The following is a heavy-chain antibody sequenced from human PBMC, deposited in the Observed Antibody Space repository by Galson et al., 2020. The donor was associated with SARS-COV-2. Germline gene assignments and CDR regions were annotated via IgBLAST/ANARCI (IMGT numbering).Heavy chain of an antibody. CDR1: GFTFSSYG. D-gene: IGHD3-10*01. J-gene: IGHJ4*02. Sequence: GESLKISCAASGFTFSSYGMHWVRQAPGKGLEWVAVIWYDGSNKYYADSVKGRFTISRDNSKNTLYLQMNSLRAEDTAVCYCARDLALSGFYGSGSYADYWGQGTLVTVSS. CDR3: ARDLALSGFYGSGSYADY. V-gene: IGHV3-33*01. CDR2: IWYDGSNK.